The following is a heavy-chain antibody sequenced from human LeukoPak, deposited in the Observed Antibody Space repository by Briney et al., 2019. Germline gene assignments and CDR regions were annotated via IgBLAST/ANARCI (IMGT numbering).Heavy chain of an antibody. CDR1: GFTFSSYW. CDR2: IKQDGSEK. CDR3: ARDRGDIAYYYYGMDV. V-gene: IGHV3-7*01. Sequence: GESLRLSCAASGFTFSSYWMSWVRQAPGKGLEWVANIKQDGSEKYYVDSVKGRFTISRDNAKNSLYLQMNSLRAEDTAVYYCARDRGDIAYYYYGMDVWGQGTTVTVSS. D-gene: IGHD2-15*01. J-gene: IGHJ6*02.